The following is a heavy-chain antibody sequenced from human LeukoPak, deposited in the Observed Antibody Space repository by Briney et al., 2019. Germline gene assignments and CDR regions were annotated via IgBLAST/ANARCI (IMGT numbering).Heavy chain of an antibody. J-gene: IGHJ4*02. CDR3: AIDPGIAAAGTPPFVDY. CDR1: GFTFSDYY. V-gene: IGHV3-11*04. D-gene: IGHD6-13*01. CDR2: ISSSGSTI. Sequence: GGSLRLSCAASGFTFSDYYMSWIRQAPGKGLEWVSYISSSGSTIYYADSVKGRFTISRDNAKNSLYLQMNSLRAEDTAVYYCAIDPGIAAAGTPPFVDYWGQGTLVTVSS.